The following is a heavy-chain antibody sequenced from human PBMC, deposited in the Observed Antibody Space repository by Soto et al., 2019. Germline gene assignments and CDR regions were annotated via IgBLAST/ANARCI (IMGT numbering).Heavy chain of an antibody. CDR2: IYHTGST. CDR1: GGSITSGNSYS. Sequence: PSETLSLTCAVSGGSITSGNSYSWSWIRQPPGKGLEWIGSIYHTGSTSYNPSLKSRVTMSVDKSKKQFSLNLTSVTAADTAVYYCARDYYGMDVWGQGTTVTVSS. CDR3: ARDYYGMDV. J-gene: IGHJ6*02. V-gene: IGHV4-30-2*01.